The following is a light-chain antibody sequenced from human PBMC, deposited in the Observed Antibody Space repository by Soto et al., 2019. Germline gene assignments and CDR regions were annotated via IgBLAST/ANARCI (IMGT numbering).Light chain of an antibody. J-gene: IGLJ7*01. CDR2: EVS. CDR3: SSYAGSNKPRV. CDR1: SSDVGGYNY. Sequence: QSVLTQPPSASGSPGQSVTISCTGTSSDVGGYNYVSWYQQHPGKAPKLMIYEVSKRPSGVPDRFSGSKSGNTASLTVSGLQAEDEADYYCSSYAGSNKPRVFGGGTQLTVL. V-gene: IGLV2-8*01.